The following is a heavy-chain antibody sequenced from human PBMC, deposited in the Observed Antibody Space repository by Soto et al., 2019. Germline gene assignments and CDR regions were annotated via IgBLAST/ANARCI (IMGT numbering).Heavy chain of an antibody. CDR2: ISYRGST. CDR3: ASSGIVGREVNTWFDP. D-gene: IGHD3-22*01. J-gene: IGHJ5*02. CDR1: AGSITTSY. V-gene: IGHV4-59*01. Sequence: WETLSLTCTVSAGSITTSYWSWIRQPLGKALEWIGYISYRGSTNYNPSLKSRLTISIDTSKSQISLKLTSMTTADTAVYYCASSGIVGREVNTWFDPWGQGTLVTVSS.